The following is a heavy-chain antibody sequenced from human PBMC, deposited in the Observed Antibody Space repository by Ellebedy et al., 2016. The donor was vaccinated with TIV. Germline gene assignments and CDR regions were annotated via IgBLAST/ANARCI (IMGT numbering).Heavy chain of an antibody. Sequence: MPSETLSLTCTVSGDSIFSSTNYWGWVRQSPGKGLEWVGTIFYDRTTYYNPSLKRRLTISGDTSRNHFSLTLNSVTAAAAATYYCARHLGVRAFEYWGPGTMVTVAS. CDR2: IFYDRTT. CDR3: ARHLGVRAFEY. V-gene: IGHV4-39*02. D-gene: IGHD2/OR15-2a*01. J-gene: IGHJ3*01. CDR1: GDSIFSSTNY.